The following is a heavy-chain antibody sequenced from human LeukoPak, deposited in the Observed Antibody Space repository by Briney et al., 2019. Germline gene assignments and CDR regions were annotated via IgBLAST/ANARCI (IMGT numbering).Heavy chain of an antibody. D-gene: IGHD1-26*01. CDR1: GFTFSSYG. CDR3: AKVIVGATVSDY. Sequence: GRSLRLSCAASGFTFSSYGMHWVRQAPGKGLEWVAVISYDGGNKYYADSVKGRFTISRDNSKNTLYLQMNSLRAEDTAVYYCAKVIVGATVSDYWGQGTLVTVSS. V-gene: IGHV3-30*18. J-gene: IGHJ4*02. CDR2: ISYDGGNK.